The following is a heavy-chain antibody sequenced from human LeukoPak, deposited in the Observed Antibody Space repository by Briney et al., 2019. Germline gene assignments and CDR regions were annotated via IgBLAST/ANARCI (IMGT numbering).Heavy chain of an antibody. CDR3: AREIYDFWSGYYPSFDY. CDR1: GGSISSSSYY. Sequence: SETLSLTCTVSGGSISSSSYYWGWIRQPPGKGLEWIGSIYYSGSTYYNPSPKSRVTISVDTSKNQFSLKLSSVTAADTAVYYCAREIYDFWSGYYPSFDYWGQGTLVTVSS. V-gene: IGHV4-39*01. D-gene: IGHD3-3*01. CDR2: IYYSGST. J-gene: IGHJ4*02.